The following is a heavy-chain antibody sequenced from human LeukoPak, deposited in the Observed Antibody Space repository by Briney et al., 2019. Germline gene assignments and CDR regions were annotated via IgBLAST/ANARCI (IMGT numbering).Heavy chain of an antibody. Sequence: SETLSLTCTVSGASISNYYWSWIRQAPEKGLEWMGHIHSSGGSSYYPSLKSRLTLSIDTSRNQLSLKLPSVTAADTAVYFCARLGSYHDFWGQGALVTVSS. CDR1: GASISNYY. J-gene: IGHJ4*02. CDR2: IHSSGGS. D-gene: IGHD1-26*01. V-gene: IGHV4-4*09. CDR3: ARLGSYHDF.